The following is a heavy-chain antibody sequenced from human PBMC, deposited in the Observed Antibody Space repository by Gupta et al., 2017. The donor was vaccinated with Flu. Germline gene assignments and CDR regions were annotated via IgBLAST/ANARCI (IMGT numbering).Heavy chain of an antibody. Sequence: QVQLLQSGAAVKKPGSSVKVSCKASGGVLRNFAISWVRQAPGHGLEWMGGVIAILSTSNYAQKFQGRVTISADESTSTAYMELSSLRSEDSAVYYCASGPTYYSAYMDVWGKGTTVTVSS. CDR1: GGVLRNFA. CDR3: ASGPTYYSAYMDV. CDR2: VIAILSTS. V-gene: IGHV1-69*01. J-gene: IGHJ6*03.